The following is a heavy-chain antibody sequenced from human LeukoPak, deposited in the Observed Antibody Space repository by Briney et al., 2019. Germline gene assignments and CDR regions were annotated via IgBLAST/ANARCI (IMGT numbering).Heavy chain of an antibody. V-gene: IGHV5-51*01. CDR2: IYPGDSDT. CDR3: ATLVGYGSFFDY. D-gene: IGHD3-10*01. CDR1: GYSFTSYW. J-gene: IGHJ4*02. Sequence: RGESLKISCKGSGYSFTSYWIGWVRHVPGKGLEYMGIIYPGDSDTRYSPSFQGQVTISADKSISTAYLQWSSLEASDTAMYYCATLVGYGSFFDYWGQGTLVTVSS.